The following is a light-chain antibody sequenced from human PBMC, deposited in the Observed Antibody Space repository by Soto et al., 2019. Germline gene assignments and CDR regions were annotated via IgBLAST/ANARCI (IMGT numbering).Light chain of an antibody. CDR2: GAS. CDR3: QQYNNWLT. CDR1: QNVNNN. Sequence: VVVTQSPVTLSVSPGEGATLSCRASQNVNNNLAWYQQKPGQAPRLLIYGASTRATGIPARFSGSGSGTEFTLTISSLQSEDFAVYYCQQYNNWLTFGGGTKVEIK. J-gene: IGKJ4*01. V-gene: IGKV3-15*01.